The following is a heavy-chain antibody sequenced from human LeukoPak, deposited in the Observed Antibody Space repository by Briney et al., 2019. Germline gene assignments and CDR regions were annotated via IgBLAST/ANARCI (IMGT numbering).Heavy chain of an antibody. Sequence: APVKVSFKASGYTFTSYGISWVRQAPGQGLEWMGWISAYNGNTNYAQKLQGRVTMTTDTSTSTAYMELRSLRSDDTAVYYCARALYGSGSFDYWGQGTLVTVSS. CDR3: ARALYGSGSFDY. CDR1: GYTFTSYG. J-gene: IGHJ4*02. V-gene: IGHV1-18*01. CDR2: ISAYNGNT. D-gene: IGHD3-10*01.